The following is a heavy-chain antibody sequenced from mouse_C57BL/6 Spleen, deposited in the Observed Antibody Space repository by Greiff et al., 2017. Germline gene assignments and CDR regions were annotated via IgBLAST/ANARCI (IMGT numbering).Heavy chain of an antibody. CDR3: ASNYYGSSYAMDY. CDR2: ISSGSSTI. J-gene: IGHJ4*01. D-gene: IGHD1-1*01. CDR1: GFTFSDYG. Sequence: EVQLVESGGGLVKPGGSLKLSCAASGFTFSDYGMHWVRQAPEKGLEWVAYISSGSSTIYYADKVKGRVTISRDNAKNTLFLQMTSLRSEDTAMYYCASNYYGSSYAMDYWGQGTSVTVSS. V-gene: IGHV5-17*01.